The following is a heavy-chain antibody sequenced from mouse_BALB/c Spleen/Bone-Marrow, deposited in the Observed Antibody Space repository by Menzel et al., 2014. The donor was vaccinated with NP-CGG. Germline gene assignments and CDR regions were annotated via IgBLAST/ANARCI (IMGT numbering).Heavy chain of an antibody. CDR2: IYPGNVNT. CDR1: GYTFTSYY. J-gene: IGHJ4*01. CDR3: ARSLITTVVANYAMDY. Sequence: QVQLQQSGPELVKPGASVMISCKASGYTFTSYYIHWVKQRPGQGLEWIGWIYPGNVNTKYNEKFKGKATLTADKSSSTAYMQLSSLTSEDSAVYFCARSLITTVVANYAMDYWGQGTSVTVSS. D-gene: IGHD1-1*01. V-gene: IGHV1S56*01.